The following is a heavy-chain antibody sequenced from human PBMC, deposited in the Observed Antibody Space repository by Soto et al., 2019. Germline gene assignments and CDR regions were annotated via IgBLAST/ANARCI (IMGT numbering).Heavy chain of an antibody. D-gene: IGHD2-21*02. CDR1: GFTFSSYS. CDR2: ISSSSSYI. J-gene: IGHJ4*02. CDR3: ARAPSTVVTCFDY. V-gene: IGHV3-21*01. Sequence: GGSLRLSCAASGFTFSSYSMNWVRQAPGKGLEWVSSISSSSSYIYYADSVKGRFTISRDNAKNSLYLQMNSLRAEDTAVYYCARAPSTVVTCFDYWGQGTLVTVSS.